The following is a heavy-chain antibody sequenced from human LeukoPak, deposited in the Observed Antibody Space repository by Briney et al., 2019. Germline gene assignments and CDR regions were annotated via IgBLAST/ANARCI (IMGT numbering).Heavy chain of an antibody. CDR2: IYHSGST. CDR1: GYSISSGYY. Sequence: SETLSLTCTVSGYSISSGYYWGWIRQPPGKGLEWIGSIYHSGSTYYNPSLKSRVTISVDTSKNQLSLKLSSVTAADTAVYYCMNYYMGVWGKGTTVTVSS. CDR3: MNYYMGV. V-gene: IGHV4-38-2*02. J-gene: IGHJ6*03.